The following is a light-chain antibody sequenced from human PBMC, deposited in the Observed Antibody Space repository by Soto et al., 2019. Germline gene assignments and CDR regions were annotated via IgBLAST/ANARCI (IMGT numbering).Light chain of an antibody. CDR1: QSISSN. J-gene: IGKJ4*01. Sequence: ERVMTQSPATLSVSPGERATLSCRASQSISSNLAWYQQKPGQAPRLLIYGASTRATGIPARFSGSGSGTEFTLTISSLQSEDFAVYYCLQYNDWPALTFGGGTKVENK. CDR3: LQYNDWPALT. CDR2: GAS. V-gene: IGKV3-15*01.